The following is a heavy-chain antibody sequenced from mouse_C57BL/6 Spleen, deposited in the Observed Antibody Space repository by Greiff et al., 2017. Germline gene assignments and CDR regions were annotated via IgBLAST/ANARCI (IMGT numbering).Heavy chain of an antibody. CDR2: IWSGRGT. V-gene: IGHV2-2*01. CDR3: AIDPLAY. CDR1: GFSLTSDG. J-gene: IGHJ3*01. Sequence: QVQLQQSGPGLVQPSQSLSISCTVSGFSLTSDGVHWVRQSPGKGLEWLGVIWSGRGTDYNAAFISRLSISKDNSKSQVFFKLNSRQADDTAKYYCAIDPLAYWGQGTLVTVSA.